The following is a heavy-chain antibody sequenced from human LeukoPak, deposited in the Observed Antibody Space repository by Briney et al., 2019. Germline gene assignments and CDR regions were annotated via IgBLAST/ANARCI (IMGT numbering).Heavy chain of an antibody. CDR1: GGSISSYY. J-gene: IGHJ3*02. CDR2: IYYSGST. V-gene: IGHV4-59*01. D-gene: IGHD3-22*01. Sequence: SETLSLTXTVSGGSISSYYWNWIRQPPGKGLEWIGYIYYSGSTNYNPSLKSRVTISVDTSKNQFSLKLSSVTAADTAVYYCARYDSSGYYSDAFDIWGQGTMVTVSS. CDR3: ARYDSSGYYSDAFDI.